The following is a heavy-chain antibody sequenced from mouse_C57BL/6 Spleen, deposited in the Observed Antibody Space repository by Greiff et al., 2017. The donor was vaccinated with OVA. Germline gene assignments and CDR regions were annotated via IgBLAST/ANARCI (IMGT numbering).Heavy chain of an antibody. V-gene: IGHV10-1*01. Sequence: DVMLVESGGGLVQPKGSLKLSCAASGFSFNTYAMNWVRQAPGKGLEWVARIRSKSNNYATYYADSVKDRFTISRDDSESMLYLQMNNLKTEDTAMYYCVRLITRDWYFDVWGTGTTVTVSS. CDR3: VRLITRDWYFDV. CDR1: GFSFNTYA. CDR2: IRSKSNNYAT. D-gene: IGHD1-2*01. J-gene: IGHJ1*03.